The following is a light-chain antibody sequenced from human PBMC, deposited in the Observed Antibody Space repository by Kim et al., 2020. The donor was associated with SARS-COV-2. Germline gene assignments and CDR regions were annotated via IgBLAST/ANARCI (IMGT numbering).Light chain of an antibody. CDR1: QSVSSSY. CDR2: GAS. V-gene: IGKV3-20*01. CDR3: QQYGSSPEWT. Sequence: EIVLTQSPGTLSLSPGERATLSCRASQSVSSSYLAWYQQKPGQAPRLLIYGASSRATGIPDRFSGSGSGTDFTLTISRREPEDFAVYYCQQYGSSPEWTCGQGTKVDIK. J-gene: IGKJ1*01.